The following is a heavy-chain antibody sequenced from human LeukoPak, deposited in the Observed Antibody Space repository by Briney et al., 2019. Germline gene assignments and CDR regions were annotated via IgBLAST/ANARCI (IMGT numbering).Heavy chain of an antibody. CDR1: GGSISSGGYY. J-gene: IGHJ5*02. CDR3: ARGRVGSRFHFDWLLSPNGFDP. Sequence: SETLSLTCTVSGGSISSGGYYWSWIRQHPGKGLEWIGYIYYSGSTYYNPSLKSRVTISVDTSKNQFSLKLSSVTAADTAVYYCARGRVGSRFHFDWLLSPNGFDPWGQGTLVTVSS. V-gene: IGHV4-31*03. CDR2: IYYSGST. D-gene: IGHD3-9*01.